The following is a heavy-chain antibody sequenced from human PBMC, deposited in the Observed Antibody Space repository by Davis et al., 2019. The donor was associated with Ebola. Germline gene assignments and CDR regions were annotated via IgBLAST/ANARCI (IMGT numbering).Heavy chain of an antibody. D-gene: IGHD6-19*01. Sequence: SETLSLTCTVSGVSINSVDYYWSWIREYPGEGLEWIGYIYDSGITHYNPSLQSRLTISLDTSKNHFSLKLTSVTAADTAVYCATVIRGWTSAYWGQGILVTVSS. J-gene: IGHJ4*02. CDR1: GVSINSVDYY. CDR2: IYDSGIT. V-gene: IGHV4-30-4*03. CDR3: TVIRGWTSAY.